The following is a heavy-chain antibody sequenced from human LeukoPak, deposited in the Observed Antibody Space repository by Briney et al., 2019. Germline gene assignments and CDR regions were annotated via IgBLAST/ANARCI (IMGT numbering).Heavy chain of an antibody. D-gene: IGHD4-17*01. CDR3: ARGHEYGEFDY. CDR1: GFTFSTYS. V-gene: IGHV3-21*01. Sequence: PGGSLRLSCAASGFTFSTYSMNWVRQAPGKGLEWVSSISSSSSYIYYADSVKCRFTISRDNALNSLYLQMNSLTADDTAVYYCARGHEYGEFDYWGQGTLVTVSS. CDR2: ISSSSSYI. J-gene: IGHJ4*02.